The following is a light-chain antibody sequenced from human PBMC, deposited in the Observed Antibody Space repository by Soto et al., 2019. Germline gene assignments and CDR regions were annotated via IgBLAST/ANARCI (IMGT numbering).Light chain of an antibody. Sequence: EIVMTQSPATLSVSPGERATLSCRASQSVSSSLAWYQQKPGQAPRLLIYGASTRATGIPARFSGSGSGTEFTLTISSLQSEDLAVYYCQQYTNWPPTYTFGQGTKLEIK. CDR2: GAS. CDR3: QQYTNWPPTYT. CDR1: QSVSSS. V-gene: IGKV3-15*01. J-gene: IGKJ2*01.